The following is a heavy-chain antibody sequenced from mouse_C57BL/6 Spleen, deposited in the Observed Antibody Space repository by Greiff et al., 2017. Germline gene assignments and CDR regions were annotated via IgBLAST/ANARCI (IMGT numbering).Heavy chain of an antibody. J-gene: IGHJ3*01. V-gene: IGHV1-18*01. Sequence: EVQLQESGPELVKPGASVKIPCKASGYTFTDYNMDWVKQSHGKSLEWIGDINPNNGGTIYNQKFKGKATLTVDKSSSTAYMELRSLTSEDTAVYYCARGYSLYYGNYGFAYWGQGTLVTVSA. CDR2: INPNNGGT. CDR1: GYTFTDYN. CDR3: ARGYSLYYGNYGFAY. D-gene: IGHD2-1*01.